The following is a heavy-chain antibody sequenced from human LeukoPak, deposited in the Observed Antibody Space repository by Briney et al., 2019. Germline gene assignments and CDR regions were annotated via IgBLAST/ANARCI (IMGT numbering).Heavy chain of an antibody. Sequence: GGSLRLSCAASGFTFSSYSMNWVRQAPGKGLEWVSYISSSSSTIYYADSVKGRFTISRDNAKNSPYLQMNSLRDEDTAVYYCARGADYYDSSGYYRLFDYWGQGTLVTVSS. V-gene: IGHV3-48*02. CDR3: ARGADYYDSSGYYRLFDY. J-gene: IGHJ4*02. CDR2: ISSSSSTI. D-gene: IGHD3-22*01. CDR1: GFTFSSYS.